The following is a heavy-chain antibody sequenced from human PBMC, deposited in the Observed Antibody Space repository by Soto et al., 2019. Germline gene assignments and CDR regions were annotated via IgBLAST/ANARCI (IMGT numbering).Heavy chain of an antibody. CDR1: GVSITSYC. V-gene: IGHV4-4*07. Sequence: SETRDLGWTVSGVSITSYCWTWSRQPAGKGLEWIGHFYSTENTNYNPSLKSRVTMSVDTSKNQFSLKLRSVTAADTALYYCARNNFGSGTWFDPWGQGTLVTVSS. J-gene: IGHJ5*02. CDR3: ARNNFGSGTWFDP. CDR2: FYSTENT. D-gene: IGHD3-10*01.